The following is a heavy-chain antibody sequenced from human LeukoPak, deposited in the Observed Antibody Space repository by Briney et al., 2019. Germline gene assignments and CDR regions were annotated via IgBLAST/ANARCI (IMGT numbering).Heavy chain of an antibody. CDR2: INPSGGST. CDR3: ARDDGGRYFDWFVWFPNWFDP. V-gene: IGHV1-46*01. D-gene: IGHD3-9*01. J-gene: IGHJ5*02. Sequence: GASVKVSCKASGYTFTRYYMHWVRQAPGQGLEWMGIINPSGGSTSYAQKFQGRVTMTRDTSTSTVYMELSSLRSEDTAVYYCARDDGGRYFDWFVWFPNWFDPWGQGTLVTVSS. CDR1: GYTFTRYY.